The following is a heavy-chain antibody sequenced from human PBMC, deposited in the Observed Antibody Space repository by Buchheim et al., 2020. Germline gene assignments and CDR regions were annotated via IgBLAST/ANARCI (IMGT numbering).Heavy chain of an antibody. CDR3: ARGGGGPATAIRGPLDGY. J-gene: IGHJ4*02. Sequence: EVQLVESGGGLVQPGGSLRLSCAASGFTFSSYWMHWVRQAPGKGLVWVSRINSDGSSTSYADSVKGRFTISRDNAKNTLYLQMNSLRAEDTAVYYCARGGGGPATAIRGPLDGYWGQGTL. D-gene: IGHD2-2*02. CDR1: GFTFSSYW. V-gene: IGHV3-74*01. CDR2: INSDGSST.